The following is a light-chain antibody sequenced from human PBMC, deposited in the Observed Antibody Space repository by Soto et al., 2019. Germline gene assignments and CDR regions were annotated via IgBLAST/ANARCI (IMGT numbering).Light chain of an antibody. V-gene: IGLV2-14*03. CDR3: SSYTARSTLVV. CDR1: GTDIGGYNF. Sequence: QSALTQPASVSGSPGQSITISCTGTGTDIGGYNFVSWYQQHPGKAPKLLIYDVLNRPSGVSNRFSGSKSDNTASLTISGLQAEDEADYYCSSYTARSTLVVFGGGTKLTVL. CDR2: DVL. J-gene: IGLJ2*01.